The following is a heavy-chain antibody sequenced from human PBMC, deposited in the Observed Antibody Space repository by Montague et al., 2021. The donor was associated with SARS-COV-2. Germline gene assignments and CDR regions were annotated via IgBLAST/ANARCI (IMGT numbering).Heavy chain of an antibody. J-gene: IGHJ6*02. CDR2: IKQDGSEK. CDR3: ARDGIAAAGAYYYYGMDV. V-gene: IGHV3-7*01. D-gene: IGHD6-13*01. Sequence: SLSLSCAASGFTFSSYWMSWVRQAPGKGLEWVANIKQDGSEKYYVDSVKGRFTISRDNAKNSLYLQMNSLRAEDTAVYYCARDGIAAAGAYYYYGMDVWGQGTTVTVSS. CDR1: GFTFSSYW.